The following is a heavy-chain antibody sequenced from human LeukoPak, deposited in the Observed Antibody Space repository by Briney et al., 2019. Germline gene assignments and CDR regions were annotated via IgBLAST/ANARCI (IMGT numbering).Heavy chain of an antibody. CDR3: TTFMITFGGVIADHDAFDI. D-gene: IGHD3-16*02. V-gene: IGHV3-15*01. Sequence: PGGSLRLSCAASGFTFSNAWMSWVRQAPRKGLEWVGRIKSKTDGGTTDYAAPVKGRFTISRDDSKNTLYLQMNSLKTEDTAVYYCTTFMITFGGVIADHDAFDIWGQGTMVTVSS. CDR1: GFTFSNAW. CDR2: IKSKTDGGTT. J-gene: IGHJ3*02.